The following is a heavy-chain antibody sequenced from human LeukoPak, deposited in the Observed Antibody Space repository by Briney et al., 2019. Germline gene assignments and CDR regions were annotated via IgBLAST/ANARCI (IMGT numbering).Heavy chain of an antibody. CDR2: INPSGGST. Sequence: ASVKVSCKASGYTFTSYYMHWVRQAPGQGLEWMGIINPSGGSTSYAQKFQGRVTMTRDTSTSTVYMELSSLRSEDTAVYYCARDGYCGSGSYSTGFDYWGQGTLVTVSS. D-gene: IGHD3-10*01. CDR1: GYTFTSYY. V-gene: IGHV1-46*01. CDR3: ARDGYCGSGSYSTGFDY. J-gene: IGHJ4*02.